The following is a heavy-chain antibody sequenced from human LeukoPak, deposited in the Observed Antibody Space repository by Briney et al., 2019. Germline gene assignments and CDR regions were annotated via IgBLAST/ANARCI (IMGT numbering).Heavy chain of an antibody. CDR1: GGSFSGYY. CDR2: INHSGST. J-gene: IGHJ4*02. CDR3: ARLMITFGGVNFDY. Sequence: SETLSLTCAVYGGSFSGYYWSWIRQPPGKGLEWIGEINHSGSTNYNPSLKSRVTTSVDTSKNQFSLKLSSVTAADTAVYYCARLMITFGGVNFDYWGQGTLVTVSS. D-gene: IGHD3-16*01. V-gene: IGHV4-34*01.